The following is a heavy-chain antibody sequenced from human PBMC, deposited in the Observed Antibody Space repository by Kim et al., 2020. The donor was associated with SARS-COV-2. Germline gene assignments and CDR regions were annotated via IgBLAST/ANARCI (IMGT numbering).Heavy chain of an antibody. Sequence: ASVKVSCKASGYIFTSYGISWVRQAPGQGLEWMGWISAYNGNTNYAQKLQGRVTMTTDTSTSTAYMELRSLRSDDTAVYYCARDSIYDYIWGSYRQRWFDPWGQGTLVTVSS. D-gene: IGHD3-16*02. CDR1: GYIFTSYG. CDR2: ISAYNGNT. CDR3: ARDSIYDYIWGSYRQRWFDP. V-gene: IGHV1-18*01. J-gene: IGHJ5*02.